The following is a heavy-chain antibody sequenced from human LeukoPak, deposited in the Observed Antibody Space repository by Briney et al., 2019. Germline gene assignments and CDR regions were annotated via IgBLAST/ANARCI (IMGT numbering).Heavy chain of an antibody. D-gene: IGHD1-1*01. J-gene: IGHJ4*02. V-gene: IGHV5-51*01. CDR1: GFTFTNHW. Sequence: GESLKISCQCSGFTFTNHWIGWVRQMPGKGLEWMGIIHPGESDTIYSPPFQGQVIISADRSVSTAYLQWTSLKAPDTAMYFRARGDRTSTHFDFWGQGTLVTVSS. CDR3: ARGDRTSTHFDF. CDR2: IHPGESDT.